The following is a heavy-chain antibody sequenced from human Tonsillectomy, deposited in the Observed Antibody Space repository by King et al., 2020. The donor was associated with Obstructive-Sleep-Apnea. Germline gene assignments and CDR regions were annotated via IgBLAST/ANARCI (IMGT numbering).Heavy chain of an antibody. CDR1: GGSISSGGYS. V-gene: IGHV4-30-2*01. Sequence: QLQESGSGLVKPSQTLSLTCAVSGGSISSGGYSWSWIRQPPGKGLEWIGYIYHSVSTYYNPSLKSRVTISVDRSKNQFSLKLSSVTAADTAVYYCARGREYCSGGSCYYGHYFDYWGQGTLVTVSS. J-gene: IGHJ4*02. D-gene: IGHD2-15*01. CDR3: ARGREYCSGGSCYYGHYFDY. CDR2: IYHSVST.